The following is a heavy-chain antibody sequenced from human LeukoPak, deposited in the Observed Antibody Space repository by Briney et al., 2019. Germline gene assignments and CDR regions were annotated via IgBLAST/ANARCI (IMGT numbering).Heavy chain of an antibody. CDR2: ISGSGGST. Sequence: PGGSLRLSCAASGFTFTSYAMGWVRQAPGKGLEWVSTISGSGGSTSYVDSVKGRFTISRDNSKNTLYLQMNSLRAEDTAVYYCAKAPPYKKYFDYWGQGTLVTVSS. D-gene: IGHD1-1*01. CDR3: AKAPPYKKYFDY. CDR1: GFTFTSYA. V-gene: IGHV3-23*01. J-gene: IGHJ4*02.